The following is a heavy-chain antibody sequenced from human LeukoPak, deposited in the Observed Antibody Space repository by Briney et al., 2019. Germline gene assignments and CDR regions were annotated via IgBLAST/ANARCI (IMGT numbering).Heavy chain of an antibody. CDR3: ARDQGEWELGY. Sequence: GGSLRLSCAASGFTFSDYAMHWVRQAPGKGLEWVAVISYDGSNKYYADSVKGRFTISRDNSKNTLYLQMNSPRAEDTAVYYCARDQGEWELGYWGQGTLVTVSS. D-gene: IGHD1-26*01. CDR1: GFTFSDYA. CDR2: ISYDGSNK. V-gene: IGHV3-30-3*01. J-gene: IGHJ4*02.